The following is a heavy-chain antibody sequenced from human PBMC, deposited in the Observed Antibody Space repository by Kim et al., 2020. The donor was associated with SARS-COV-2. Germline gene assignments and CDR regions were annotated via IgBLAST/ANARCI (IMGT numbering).Heavy chain of an antibody. D-gene: IGHD6-19*01. J-gene: IGHJ4*02. CDR1: GGSISSGGYY. CDR2: IYYSGST. CDR3: ARSTLPAVADFDY. V-gene: IGHV4-31*03. Sequence: SETLSLTCTVSGGSISSGGYYWSWIRQHPGKGLEWIGYIYYSGSTYYNPSLKSRVTISVDTSKNQFSLKLSSVTAADTAVYYCARSTLPAVADFDYWGQGTLVTVSS.